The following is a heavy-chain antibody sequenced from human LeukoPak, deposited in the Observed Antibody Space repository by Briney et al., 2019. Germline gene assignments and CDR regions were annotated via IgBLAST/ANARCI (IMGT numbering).Heavy chain of an antibody. CDR3: ARDQSGY. V-gene: IGHV3-21*04. J-gene: IGHJ4*02. D-gene: IGHD3-10*01. CDR1: GFTFSSYS. CDR2: ISSTSYST. Sequence: GGSLRLSCAASGFTFSSYSMNWVRQAPGKGLEWVSSISSTSYSTYYAGSLKGRFTISRDNADNSLFLHMNSLRAEDTAVYYCARDQSGYWGQGTLVTVSS.